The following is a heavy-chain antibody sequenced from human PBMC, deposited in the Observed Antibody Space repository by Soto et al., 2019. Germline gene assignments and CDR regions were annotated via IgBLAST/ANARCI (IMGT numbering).Heavy chain of an antibody. V-gene: IGHV3-53*01. Sequence: EVLLVESGGGLIQPGGSLRLSCAAAGFNVSDNYMGWVRQAPGKGLEWGSSFFTGGSTDYADCVKGRFTISRDDSKNTVYLQTSSLGAEDTAVYFCVRERRGLGIGFDHWGQGTLVTVSP. D-gene: IGHD6-19*01. CDR2: FFTGGST. CDR3: VRERRGLGIGFDH. CDR1: GFNVSDNY. J-gene: IGHJ4*02.